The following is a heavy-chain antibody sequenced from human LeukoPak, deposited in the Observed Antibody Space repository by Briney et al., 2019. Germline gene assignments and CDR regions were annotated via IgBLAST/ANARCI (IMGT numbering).Heavy chain of an antibody. D-gene: IGHD3-22*01. J-gene: IGHJ3*02. CDR1: GGSISSSSYY. CDR2: IYYSGST. Sequence: PSETLSLTCTVSGGSISSSSYYWGWIRQPPGKGLEWIGSIYYSGSTYYNPSLKSRVTISVDTSKNQFSLKLSSVTAADTAVYYCARPIWGYHDSSGYAFDIWGQGTMVTVSS. CDR3: ARPIWGYHDSSGYAFDI. V-gene: IGHV4-39*07.